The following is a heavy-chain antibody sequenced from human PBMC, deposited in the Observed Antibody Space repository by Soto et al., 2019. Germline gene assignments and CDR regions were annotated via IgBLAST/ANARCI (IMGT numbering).Heavy chain of an antibody. V-gene: IGHV3-23*01. CDR1: GFTFSTYA. CDR3: AKFYGGKSAHTYTIDP. J-gene: IGHJ5*02. D-gene: IGHD2-15*01. Sequence: GSLRLSCAASGFTFSTYAMSWVRQAPGKGLEWVSTISTSGGSTYYADSVKGRFTISRDNSKNTLYLQMNSLRPEDTAVYYCAKFYGGKSAHTYTIDPWGQGTLVTVSS. CDR2: ISTSGGST.